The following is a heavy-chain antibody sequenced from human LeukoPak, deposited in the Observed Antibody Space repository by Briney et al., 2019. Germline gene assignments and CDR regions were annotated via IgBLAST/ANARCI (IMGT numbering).Heavy chain of an antibody. D-gene: IGHD3-10*01. Sequence: GRILRLSCAASGFTFSSYEMNWVRQAPGKGLEWVSYITSSGSTIYYADSVKGRFTIPRGNSKNTLYLQMNSLTAEDTPVYYCAKGLLWFGELLSPIDYWGQGTLVTVSS. V-gene: IGHV3-48*03. CDR1: GFTFSSYE. CDR3: AKGLLWFGELLSPIDY. J-gene: IGHJ4*02. CDR2: ITSSGSTI.